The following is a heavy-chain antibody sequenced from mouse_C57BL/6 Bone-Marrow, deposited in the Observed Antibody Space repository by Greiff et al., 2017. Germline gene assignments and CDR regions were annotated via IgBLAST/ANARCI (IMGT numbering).Heavy chain of an antibody. Sequence: QVQLQQPGAELVKPGASVKLSCKASGYTFTSYWMHWVKQRPGQGLEWIGMIHPNSGSTNYNEKFKSKATLTVDKSSSTAYMQLISLTSEDSAVYYCARLYDYAMDYWGQGTSVTVSS. V-gene: IGHV1-64*01. CDR1: GYTFTSYW. CDR3: ARLYDYAMDY. J-gene: IGHJ4*01. CDR2: IHPNSGST. D-gene: IGHD1-3*01.